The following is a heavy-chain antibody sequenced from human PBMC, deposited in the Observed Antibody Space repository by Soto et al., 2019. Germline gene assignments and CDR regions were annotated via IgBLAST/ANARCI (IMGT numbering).Heavy chain of an antibody. CDR2: IWYDGTNK. V-gene: IGHV3-33*01. D-gene: IGHD4-17*01. CDR1: GFTFSSYA. CDR3: ARGGMTTVTYNWFDP. Sequence: QVPLVESGGGVVQPGTSLRLSCAASGFTFSSYAMHWVRQAPGKGLEWVAVIWYDGTNKNYADSVKGRFTISRDNSKNTLYVQMNSLRVEDTAVYYGARGGMTTVTYNWFDPWGQGTLVTVSS. J-gene: IGHJ5*02.